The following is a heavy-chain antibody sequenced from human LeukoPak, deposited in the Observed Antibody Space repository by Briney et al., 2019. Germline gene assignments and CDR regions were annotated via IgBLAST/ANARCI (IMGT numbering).Heavy chain of an antibody. CDR3: GRDPDS. CDR1: GFSFSTYW. V-gene: IGHV3-7*05. J-gene: IGHJ4*02. Sequence: GGSLRLSCAASGFSFSTYWMNWVRQAPGKGLEWVASIEQDGSEKYYVDSVKGRFTISRDNAKNSLYLQMNSLRAEDTAVYYCGRDPDSWGQGTLVTVSS. CDR2: IEQDGSEK.